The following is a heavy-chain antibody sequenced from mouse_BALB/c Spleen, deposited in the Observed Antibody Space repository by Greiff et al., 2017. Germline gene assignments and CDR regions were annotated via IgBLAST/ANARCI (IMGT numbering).Heavy chain of an antibody. V-gene: IGHV5-6-5*01. D-gene: IGHD1-1*01. CDR3: ARADNYGGNYYAMDY. CDR1: GFTFSSYA. Sequence: EVNLVESGGGLVKPGGSLKLSCAASGFTFSSYAMSWVRQTPEKRLEWVASISSGGSTYYPDSVKGRFTISRDNARNILYLQMSSLRSEDTAMYYCARADNYGGNYYAMDYWGQGTSVTVSS. J-gene: IGHJ4*01. CDR2: ISSGGST.